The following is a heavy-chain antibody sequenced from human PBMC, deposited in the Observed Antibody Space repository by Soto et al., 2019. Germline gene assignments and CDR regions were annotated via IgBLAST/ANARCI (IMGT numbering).Heavy chain of an antibody. V-gene: IGHV5-51*01. CDR3: ARPSNTVAAHFHH. D-gene: IGHD4-17*01. J-gene: IGHJ4*02. CDR1: GYTLTIYW. Sequence: GESLKFSCEASGYTLTIYWVGWVRQKPGKGLDWMGIFYPSASDTRYSPSSQCPVNMSADKSPHTAYLQWNGLQASAPDRYYCARPSNTVAAHFHHWCRGPRGTVSS. CDR2: FYPSASDT.